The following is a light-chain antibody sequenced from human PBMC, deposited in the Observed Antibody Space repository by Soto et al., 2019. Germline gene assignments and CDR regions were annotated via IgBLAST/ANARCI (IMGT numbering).Light chain of an antibody. CDR1: QSLITRY. J-gene: IGKJ5*01. V-gene: IGKV3-20*01. CDR2: GAS. CDR3: QQYGTSPT. Sequence: EIVLMQSPGTLSLFPGERATLSCRASQSLITRYLAWYQKKPGQAPRLLIYGASSRATGIPDRFSGSGSGTDFTLTISILEPEDFAVYSCQQYGTSPTFGQGTRLEIK.